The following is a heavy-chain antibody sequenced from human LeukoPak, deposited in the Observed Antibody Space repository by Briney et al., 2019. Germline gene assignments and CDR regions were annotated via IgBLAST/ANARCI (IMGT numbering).Heavy chain of an antibody. CDR3: ATARAYSYGLGPLPFDY. CDR2: FDPEDGET. V-gene: IGHV1-24*01. CDR1: GFTFSSYG. D-gene: IGHD5-18*01. J-gene: IGHJ4*02. Sequence: GGSLRLSCAASGFTFSSYGMHWVRQAPGKGLEWMGGFDPEDGETIYAQKFQGRVTMTEDTSTDTAYMELSSLRSEDTAVYYCATARAYSYGLGPLPFDYWGQGTLVTVSS.